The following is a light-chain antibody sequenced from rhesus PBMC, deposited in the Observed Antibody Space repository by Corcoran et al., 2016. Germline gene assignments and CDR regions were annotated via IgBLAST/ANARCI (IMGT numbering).Light chain of an antibody. J-gene: IGKJ2*01. CDR3: YPHSRGYS. V-gene: IGKV3-10*01. Sequence: QVILTQSPATLSLSPGERATLSCRASQRVSSYLAWYQQKPGAAPRLLIDGASSRATAIPDRVGGRGSGTELSLTISSLEPEDVGVYHCYPHSRGYSFGQGTKVEIK. CDR1: QRVSSY. CDR2: GAS.